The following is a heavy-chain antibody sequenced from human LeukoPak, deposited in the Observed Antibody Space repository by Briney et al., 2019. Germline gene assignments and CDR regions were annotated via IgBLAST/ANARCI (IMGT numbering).Heavy chain of an antibody. CDR3: ARSMIDYYFDY. D-gene: IGHD3-22*01. V-gene: IGHV3-33*01. CDR1: GFTFSSYG. Sequence: GGSLRLSCAASGFTFSSYGMHWVRQAPGKGLEWVAVIWYDGSNKYYADSVKGRFTISRDNSKNTLYLQMNSLRAEDTAVYYCARSMIDYYFDYWGQGTLVTVSS. CDR2: IWYDGSNK. J-gene: IGHJ4*02.